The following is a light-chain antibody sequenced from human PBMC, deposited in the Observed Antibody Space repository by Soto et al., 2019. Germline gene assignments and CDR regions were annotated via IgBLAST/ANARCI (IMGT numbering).Light chain of an antibody. V-gene: IGKV1-39*01. Sequence: IQLAQSAASLSGSVGDRVTLTCRASQTISTWLAWYQQKPGKAPNLLIYAASTLQSGVPSRFSGSGSRTDFTLTISSLQPEDFATYYCQQSFSSPRTFGQGTKVDI. CDR2: AAS. J-gene: IGKJ1*01. CDR1: QTISTW. CDR3: QQSFSSPRT.